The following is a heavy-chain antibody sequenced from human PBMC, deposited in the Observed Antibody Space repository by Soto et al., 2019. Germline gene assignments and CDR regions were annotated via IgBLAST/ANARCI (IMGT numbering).Heavy chain of an antibody. Sequence: GGSLRLSCAASGFTFSSYAMSWVRQAPGKGLEWVSAISGSGGSTYYADSVKGRFTISRDNSKNTLYLQMNSLRAEDTAVYYCAKKSTSTMIVVVPKYYFDYWGQGTLVPVSS. V-gene: IGHV3-23*01. CDR1: GFTFSSYA. CDR3: AKKSTSTMIVVVPKYYFDY. D-gene: IGHD3-22*01. CDR2: ISGSGGST. J-gene: IGHJ4*02.